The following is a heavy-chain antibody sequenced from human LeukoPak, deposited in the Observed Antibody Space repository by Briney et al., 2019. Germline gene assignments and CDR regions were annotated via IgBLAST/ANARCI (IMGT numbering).Heavy chain of an antibody. CDR1: GYSISSGYY. D-gene: IGHD3-3*02. CDR3: ARLRRSRLAEFDY. CDR2: ISHSGST. J-gene: IGHJ4*02. Sequence: SETLSLTCTVSGYSISSGYYWGWIRQPPGKGLKWIGSISHSGSTYYNPSLKSRVIISVDTSKNQFSLKLSSLTAADTAVYYCARLRRSRLAEFDYWGQGTLVTVSS. V-gene: IGHV4-38-2*02.